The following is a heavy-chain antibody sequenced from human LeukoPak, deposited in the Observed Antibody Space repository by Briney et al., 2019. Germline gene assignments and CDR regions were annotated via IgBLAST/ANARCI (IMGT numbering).Heavy chain of an antibody. D-gene: IGHD2-2*01. CDR3: ARSYCSSTSCHYYYYYMDV. CDR1: GGTFSSYA. V-gene: IGHV1-69*05. Sequence: AASVKVSCKASGGTFSSYAISWVRQAPGQGLEWMGGIIPIFGTANYAQKFQGRVTITTDESTSTAYMELSSLRSEDTAVYYCARSYCSSTSCHYYYYYMDVWGKGTTVTVSS. J-gene: IGHJ6*03. CDR2: IIPIFGTA.